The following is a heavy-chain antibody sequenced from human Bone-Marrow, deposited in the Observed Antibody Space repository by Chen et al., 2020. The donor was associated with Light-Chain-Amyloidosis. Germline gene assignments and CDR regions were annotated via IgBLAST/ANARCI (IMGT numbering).Heavy chain of an antibody. CDR1: GFSFRSYW. V-gene: IGHV3-7*01. J-gene: IGHJ5*02. Sequence: EVQLVESGEGLVQPGGSLRLSCAASGFSFRSYWMTWVRQVSGKGLEWVAKMKEDGSEKYYVDSVKGRFTISRDNAKNSLYLQMNNLRVEDTAVYYCAGDRGWFDPWGQGTLVTVSS. CDR2: MKEDGSEK. CDR3: AGDRGWFDP.